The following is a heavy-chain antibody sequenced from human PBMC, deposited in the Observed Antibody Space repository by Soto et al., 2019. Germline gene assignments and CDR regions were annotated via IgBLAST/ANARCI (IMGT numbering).Heavy chain of an antibody. CDR3: VKDEGIEAMDV. CDR1: GFTFSRNT. D-gene: IGHD3-3*02. V-gene: IGHV3-21*01. J-gene: IGHJ6*02. Sequence: GGSLRLSCVTSGFTFSRNTMNWVRQAPGKGLEWVASITSSGSYVYYADSVKGRFSASRDNAKNSLSLQMDSLRPDDTAIYFCVKDEGIEAMDVWGQGTTVTVS. CDR2: ITSSGSYV.